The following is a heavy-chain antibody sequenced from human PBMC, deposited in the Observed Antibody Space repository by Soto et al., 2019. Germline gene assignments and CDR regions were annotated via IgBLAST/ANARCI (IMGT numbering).Heavy chain of an antibody. Sequence: GESLKISCXGSGYRFTNFWIGWVRQMPGKGLEWMGIIYPGDSDTTYGPSFEGQVTFSADRSTSTAYLEWSSLRASDTAMYYCAKTYSGDSNDAFDIWGQGTLVTVSS. J-gene: IGHJ3*02. V-gene: IGHV5-51*01. CDR1: GYRFTNFW. D-gene: IGHD1-26*01. CDR3: AKTYSGDSNDAFDI. CDR2: IYPGDSDT.